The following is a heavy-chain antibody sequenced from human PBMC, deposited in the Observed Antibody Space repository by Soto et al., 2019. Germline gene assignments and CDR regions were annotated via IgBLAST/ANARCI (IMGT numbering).Heavy chain of an antibody. CDR1: GYSFTSYW. Sequence: GESLKISCKGSGYSFTSYWIGWVRQMPVKGLEWMGIIYPGDSDTRYSPSFQGQVTISADKSISTAYLQWSSLKASDTAMYYCASSTYYYYSSVSLAFDIWGQGTMVTVSS. CDR3: ASSTYYYYSSVSLAFDI. CDR2: IYPGDSDT. J-gene: IGHJ3*02. D-gene: IGHD3-22*01. V-gene: IGHV5-51*01.